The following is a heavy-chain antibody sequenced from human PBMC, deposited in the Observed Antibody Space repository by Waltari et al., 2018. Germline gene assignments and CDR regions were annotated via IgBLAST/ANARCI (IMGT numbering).Heavy chain of an antibody. J-gene: IGHJ5*02. D-gene: IGHD6-13*01. CDR2: IRWNSGSI. Sequence: EVQLVESGGGLVQPGRSLRLSCAASGFTFDAYAMPWVRHAPGQGLEWVSGIRWNSGSIGYADSVKGRFTISRDNAKNSVYLQMNSLRAEDTALYYCAKDKGIWSSSWVGWFDPWGQGALVTVSS. V-gene: IGHV3-9*01. CDR1: GFTFDAYA. CDR3: AKDKGIWSSSWVGWFDP.